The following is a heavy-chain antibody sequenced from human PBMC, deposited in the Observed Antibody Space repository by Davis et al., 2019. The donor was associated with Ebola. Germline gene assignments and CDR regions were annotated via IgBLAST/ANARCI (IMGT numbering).Heavy chain of an antibody. CDR1: GFTFSSYA. Sequence: GESLKISCAASGFTFSSYAMSWVRQAPGKGLEWVSVIYSGGSTYYADPVKGRFTISRDNSKNTLYLQMNSLRAEDTAVYYCARDSPGLGYGSVYYYGMDVWGQGTTVTVSS. D-gene: IGHD3-10*01. CDR2: IYSGGST. V-gene: IGHV3-66*02. CDR3: ARDSPGLGYGSVYYYGMDV. J-gene: IGHJ6*02.